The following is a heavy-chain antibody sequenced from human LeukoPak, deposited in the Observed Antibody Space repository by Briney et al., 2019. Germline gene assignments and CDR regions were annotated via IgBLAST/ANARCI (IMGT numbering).Heavy chain of an antibody. V-gene: IGHV1-18*01. CDR1: GGTFSSYA. D-gene: IGHD3-16*02. Sequence: GSVKVSCKASGGTFSSYAISWVRQAPGQGLEWMGWISAYNGNTNYAQKLQGRVTMTTDTSTSTAYMELRSLRSDDTAVYYCARAQADYVWGSYPIIDYWGQGTLVTVSS. CDR3: ARAQADYVWGSYPIIDY. J-gene: IGHJ4*02. CDR2: ISAYNGNT.